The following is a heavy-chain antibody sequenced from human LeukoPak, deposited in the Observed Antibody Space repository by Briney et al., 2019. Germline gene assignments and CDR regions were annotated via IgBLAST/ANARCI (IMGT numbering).Heavy chain of an antibody. J-gene: IGHJ3*02. CDR2: IFSNDEK. CDR3: ARIPGDYYDSSGYLVDAFDI. Sequence: ESGPTLVHPTEPLTLTCTVSGFSRSTARMGGSWIRQPAVKALEWLAHIFSNDEKSYSTSLKSRLTISKDTYKSQVVLTMTNMDPVDTATYYCARIPGDYYDSSGYLVDAFDIWGQGTMVTVSS. CDR1: GFSRSTARMG. V-gene: IGHV2-26*01. D-gene: IGHD3-22*01.